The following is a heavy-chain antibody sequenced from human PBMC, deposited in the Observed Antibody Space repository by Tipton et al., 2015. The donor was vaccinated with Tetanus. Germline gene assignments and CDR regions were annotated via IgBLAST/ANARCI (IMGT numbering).Heavy chain of an antibody. CDR1: GGSISSYY. CDR2: IYYSGST. D-gene: IGHD2-21*01. V-gene: IGHV4-59*01. Sequence: TLSLTCTVSGGSISSYYWSWIRQPPGKGLEWIGYIYYSGSTNYNPSLKSRVTISVDTSKNQFSLKLSSVTAADTAVYYCARDGGDYLQFPRFDPWGQGPLVTVSS. J-gene: IGHJ5*02. CDR3: ARDGGDYLQFPRFDP.